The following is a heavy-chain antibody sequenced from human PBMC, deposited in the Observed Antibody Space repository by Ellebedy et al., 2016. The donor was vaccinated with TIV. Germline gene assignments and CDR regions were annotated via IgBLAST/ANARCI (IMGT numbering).Heavy chain of an antibody. CDR3: ARRGSYGDYAVQINNWFDS. Sequence: GESLKISCAASGFTFRSYWMGWVRQAPGKGLEWVANIYQDVSLTYSLDSVQGRFTISRDNAKNSLYLQMNSLKVEDTAVYYCARRGSYGDYAVQINNWFDSWGQGTLVTVYS. J-gene: IGHJ5*01. V-gene: IGHV3-7*01. D-gene: IGHD4-17*01. CDR2: IYQDVSLT. CDR1: GFTFRSYW.